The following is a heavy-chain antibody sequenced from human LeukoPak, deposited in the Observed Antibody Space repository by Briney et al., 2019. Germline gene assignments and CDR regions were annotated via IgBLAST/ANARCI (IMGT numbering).Heavy chain of an antibody. CDR3: ARDSLYSSSWPHYYGMDV. CDR1: GGTFSSYA. CDR2: IIPIFGTA. Sequence: SVKVSCTASGGTFSSYAISWVRQAPGQGLEWMGGIIPIFGTANYAQKFQGRVTITADESTSTAYMELSSLRSEDTAVYYCARDSLYSSSWPHYYGMDVWGQGTTVTVSS. J-gene: IGHJ6*02. V-gene: IGHV1-69*13. D-gene: IGHD6-13*01.